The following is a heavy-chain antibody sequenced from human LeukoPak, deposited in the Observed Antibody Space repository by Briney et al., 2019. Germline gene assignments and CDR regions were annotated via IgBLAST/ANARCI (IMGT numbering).Heavy chain of an antibody. CDR3: ARDRVKRYHWNYGLSGY. CDR1: GGTFSSYA. CDR2: IIPIFGTA. J-gene: IGHJ4*02. Sequence: SVKVSCKASGGTFSSYAISWVRQAPGQGLEWMGGIIPIFGTANYAQKFQGRVTITTDESTSTAYMELSSLRSEDTAVYYCARDRVKRYHWNYGLSGYWGQGTLVTVSS. D-gene: IGHD1-7*01. V-gene: IGHV1-69*05.